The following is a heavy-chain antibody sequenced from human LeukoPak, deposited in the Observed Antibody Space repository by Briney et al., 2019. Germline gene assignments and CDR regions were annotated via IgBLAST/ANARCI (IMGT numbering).Heavy chain of an antibody. Sequence: GGSLRLSCAGSGFTFSSYWMNWVRQAPEKGLEWVANIKQDGSEKGYVDSVKGRFTISRDNAKNSLYLQMNSLRVEDTAVYYCARSKFPWGQGTLVTVSS. V-gene: IGHV3-7*01. J-gene: IGHJ5*02. CDR1: GFTFSSYW. CDR3: ARSKFP. CDR2: IKQDGSEK.